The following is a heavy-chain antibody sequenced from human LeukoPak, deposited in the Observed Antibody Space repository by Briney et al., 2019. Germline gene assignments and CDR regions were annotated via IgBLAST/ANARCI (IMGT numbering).Heavy chain of an antibody. CDR2: IYYSGST. Sequence: PSETLSLTCTVSGGSISSRSYYWGWIRQPPGKGLEWIGIIYYSGSTYSNPSLRSRVTISVDTSKNQFSLKVSSVTAADTAVYYCARGDCSGSICYSPMDVWGTGTTVTVSS. V-gene: IGHV4-39*07. CDR1: GGSISSRSYY. D-gene: IGHD2-21*01. CDR3: ARGDCSGSICYSPMDV. J-gene: IGHJ6*03.